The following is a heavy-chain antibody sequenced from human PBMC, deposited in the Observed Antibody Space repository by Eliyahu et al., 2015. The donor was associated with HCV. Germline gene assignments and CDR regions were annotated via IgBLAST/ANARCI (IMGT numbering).Heavy chain of an antibody. V-gene: IGHV4-59*01. CDR3: ASGGGGIAVAGTGGWFDP. CDR2: IHYRGST. D-gene: IGHD6-19*01. CDR1: GGSITTYY. J-gene: IGHJ5*02. Sequence: QVQLQESGPGLVKPSETLSLTCTVSGGSITTYYWSWIRQPPGKGLEWIGYIHYRGSTNYNPPLKSRSHHITRHXQEPVLPEPDLCDRCXTRPCITXASGGGGIAVAGTGGWFDPWGQGTLVTVSS.